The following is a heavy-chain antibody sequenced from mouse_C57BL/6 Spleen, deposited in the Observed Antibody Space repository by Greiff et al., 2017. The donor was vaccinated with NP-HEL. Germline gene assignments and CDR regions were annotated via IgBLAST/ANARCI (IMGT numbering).Heavy chain of an antibody. CDR3: ARAGGTTVAHYYAMDY. J-gene: IGHJ4*01. Sequence: QVQLQQPGTELVKPGASVKLSCKASGYTFTSYWMHWVKQRPGQGLEWIGNINPSNGGTNYNEKFKSKATLTVDKSSSTAYMQLSSLTSEDSAVYYCARAGGTTVAHYYAMDYWGQGTSVTVSS. CDR2: INPSNGGT. V-gene: IGHV1-53*01. CDR1: GYTFTSYW. D-gene: IGHD1-1*01.